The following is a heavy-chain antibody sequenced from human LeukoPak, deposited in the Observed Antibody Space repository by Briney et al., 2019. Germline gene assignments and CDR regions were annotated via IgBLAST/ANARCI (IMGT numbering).Heavy chain of an antibody. V-gene: IGHV4-34*01. CDR1: GGSFSGYY. Sequence: SETLSLTCAVYGGSFSGYYWSWIRQPPGKGLKWIGEINHSGSTNYNPSLKSRVTISVDASKNQFSLKLSSVTAADTAVYYCARDLYCSGGSCYGGAVDYWGQGTLVTVSS. J-gene: IGHJ4*02. CDR3: ARDLYCSGGSCYGGAVDY. CDR2: INHSGST. D-gene: IGHD2-15*01.